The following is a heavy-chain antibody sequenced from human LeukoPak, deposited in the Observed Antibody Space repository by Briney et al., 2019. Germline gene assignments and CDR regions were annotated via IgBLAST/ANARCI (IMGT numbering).Heavy chain of an antibody. D-gene: IGHD2-15*01. Sequence: GMSLRLSCAASGFTFSSYGMHWVRQAPGKGLEWVAVMWYDGSNKYYADSVKGRFTISRDNSKNTLYLQMNSLRAEDTAVYYCAKGVAVGDDAFDIWGQGTMVTVSS. J-gene: IGHJ3*02. CDR3: AKGVAVGDDAFDI. CDR2: MWYDGSNK. V-gene: IGHV3-33*06. CDR1: GFTFSSYG.